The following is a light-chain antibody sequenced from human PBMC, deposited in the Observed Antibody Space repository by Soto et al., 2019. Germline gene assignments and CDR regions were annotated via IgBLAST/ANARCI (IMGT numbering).Light chain of an antibody. CDR3: QQRSNWPPT. J-gene: IGKJ1*01. CDR2: DAS. CDR1: QSVSNNY. Sequence: EIVLTQSPGTLSLSPGERATLSCRASQSVSNNYLAWYQQKPGQAPRLLIYDASNRATGIPARFSGSGSGTDFTLTISSLEPEDFAVYYCQQRSNWPPTFGQGTKVEIK. V-gene: IGKV3-11*01.